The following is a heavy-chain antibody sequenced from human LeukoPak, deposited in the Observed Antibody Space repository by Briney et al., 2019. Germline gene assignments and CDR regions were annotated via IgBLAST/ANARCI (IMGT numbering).Heavy chain of an antibody. CDR3: ARPNHFDSGGYLYYFDS. CDR1: GFSLTTSGMC. V-gene: IGHV2-70*01. D-gene: IGHD3-22*01. CDR2: IDWDDDK. Sequence: SGPALVKPTQTLTLTCTFSGFSLTTSGMCVSWIRQPPGKALEWLALIDWDDDKYYSTSLETRLTISKHTSKNQVVLTMTNMDPVDTATYSCARPNHFDSGGYLYYFDSWGQGTLVTVSS. J-gene: IGHJ4*02.